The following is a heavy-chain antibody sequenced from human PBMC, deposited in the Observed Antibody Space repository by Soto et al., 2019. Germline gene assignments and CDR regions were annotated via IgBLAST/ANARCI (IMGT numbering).Heavy chain of an antibody. D-gene: IGHD6-19*01. CDR2: IFYSGST. J-gene: IGHJ4*02. V-gene: IGHV4-59*11. Sequence: SETLSLTCTVSGGSISGHYWIWIQQSPGKRLEWIGYIFYSGSTNYNPSLKSRVTLSVDTSKNQFSLRLSSVTAADTAVYYCARVGSSGWSPDYWGQGTLVTVSS. CDR1: GGSISGHY. CDR3: ARVGSSGWSPDY.